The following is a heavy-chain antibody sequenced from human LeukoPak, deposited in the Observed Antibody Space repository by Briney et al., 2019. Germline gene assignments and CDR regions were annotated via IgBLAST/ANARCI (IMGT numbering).Heavy chain of an antibody. CDR3: AKGGRYSSSWIDY. V-gene: IGHV3-23*01. J-gene: IGHJ4*02. CDR1: GFIFSSYA. Sequence: GGSLRLSCAASGFIFSSYAMSWVREAPARGLEWVSSLRGNGDTFYADSVKGRFTISRDNSKNTLYLQMNSLRAEDTAVYYCAKGGRYSSSWIDYWGQGTLVTVSS. CDR2: LRGNGDT. D-gene: IGHD6-13*01.